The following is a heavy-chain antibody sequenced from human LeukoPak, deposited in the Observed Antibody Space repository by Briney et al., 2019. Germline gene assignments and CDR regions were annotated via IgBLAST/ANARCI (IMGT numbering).Heavy chain of an antibody. CDR3: TTDPESSSWYGMDV. Sequence: GGSLRLSCAASGFTFSNAWMSWVRQAPGKGLEWVGRIKSKTDGGTTDYAAPVKGRFTISRDDSKNTLYLQMNSLKTEDTAVYYCTTDPESSSWYGMDVWGQGTTVTVSS. CDR1: GFTFSNAW. CDR2: IKSKTDGGTT. V-gene: IGHV3-15*01. D-gene: IGHD6-13*01. J-gene: IGHJ6*02.